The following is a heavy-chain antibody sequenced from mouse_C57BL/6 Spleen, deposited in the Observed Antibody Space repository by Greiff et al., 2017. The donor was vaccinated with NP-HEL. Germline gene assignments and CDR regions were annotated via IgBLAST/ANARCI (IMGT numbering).Heavy chain of an antibody. CDR1: GFTFSDFY. V-gene: IGHV7-1*01. CDR2: SRNKANDYTT. Sequence: EVKLMESGGGLVQSGRSLRLSCATSGFTFSDFYMEWVRQAPGKGLEWIAASRNKANDYTTEYSASVKGRFIVSRDTSQSILYLQMNALRAEDTAIYYCARDAPYPHYWYFDVWGTGTTVTVSS. CDR3: ARDAPYPHYWYFDV. D-gene: IGHD6-1*01. J-gene: IGHJ1*03.